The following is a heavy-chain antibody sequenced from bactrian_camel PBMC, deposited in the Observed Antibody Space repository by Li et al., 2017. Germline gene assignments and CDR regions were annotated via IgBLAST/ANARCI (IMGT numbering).Heavy chain of an antibody. CDR3: AASLLPSRECTLTESKYAY. Sequence: HVQLVESGGGSAQTGGSLRLSCAVVGYTDCNYAMSWYRQAPRKEREFVAEVQRSGGTTYADSVKGRFTISRDTAKNALYLQMDSLKPEDTALYYCAASLLPSRECTLTESKYAYWGQGTQVTVS. CDR2: VQRSGGT. V-gene: IGHV3S55*01. D-gene: IGHD1*01. CDR1: GYTDCNYA. J-gene: IGHJ4*01.